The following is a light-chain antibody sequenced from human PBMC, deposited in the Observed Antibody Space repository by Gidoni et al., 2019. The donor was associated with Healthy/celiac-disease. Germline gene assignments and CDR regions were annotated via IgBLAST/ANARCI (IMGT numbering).Light chain of an antibody. CDR2: DAS. V-gene: IGKV3-11*01. Sequence: EIVLTQSPATLSLSPGESATLSCRASQSVSSYLACYQQNPGQAPSLLIYDASNRATGTPARFSGSGSGTDFTLTISSLEPEDFSVYYCQQRSNWPPWGFGQGTKVEIK. CDR1: QSVSSY. J-gene: IGKJ1*01. CDR3: QQRSNWPPWG.